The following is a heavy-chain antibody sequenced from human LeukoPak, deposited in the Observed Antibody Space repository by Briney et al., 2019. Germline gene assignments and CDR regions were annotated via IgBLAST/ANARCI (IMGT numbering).Heavy chain of an antibody. CDR2: ISGSSGST. V-gene: IGHV3-23*01. CDR3: AKSLYGGCDY. D-gene: IGHD3-16*02. Sequence: GGSLRLSCAASGFTFSNYAMSWVRQAPGKGLEWVSAISGSSGSTYYADALKGRFTISRDNSKNTLYLQMNTLRAEDTAIYYCAKSLYGGCDYWGQGTVVTVSS. CDR1: GFTFSNYA. J-gene: IGHJ4*02.